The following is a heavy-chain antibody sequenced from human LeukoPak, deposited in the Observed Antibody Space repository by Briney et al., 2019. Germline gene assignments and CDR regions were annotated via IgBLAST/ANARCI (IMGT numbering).Heavy chain of an antibody. Sequence: GGSLRLSCAASDFPFIGYTMHWVRQAPGKGLEWVSYISGSGGTIYYADSVKGRFTISRDNAKNSLYLHMYSPRAEDTAVYYCASNEADYYDGSGFHRWGQGTLVTVSS. CDR3: ASNEADYYDGSGFHR. CDR1: DFPFIGYT. J-gene: IGHJ5*02. CDR2: ISGSGGTI. D-gene: IGHD3-22*01. V-gene: IGHV3-48*04.